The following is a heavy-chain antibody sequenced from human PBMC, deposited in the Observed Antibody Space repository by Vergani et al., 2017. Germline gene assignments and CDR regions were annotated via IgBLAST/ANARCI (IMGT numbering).Heavy chain of an antibody. CDR3: ARIEIVGATREVGAFDI. D-gene: IGHD1-26*01. V-gene: IGHV1-69*12. Sequence: QVQLVQSGAEVKKPGSSVKVSCKASGGTFSSYAISWVRQAPGQGLEWMGGIIPIFGTANYAQKFQGRVTITADESTSTAYMELSSLRSEATAVYYCARIEIVGATREVGAFDIWGQGTMVTVSS. CDR2: IIPIFGTA. J-gene: IGHJ3*02. CDR1: GGTFSSYA.